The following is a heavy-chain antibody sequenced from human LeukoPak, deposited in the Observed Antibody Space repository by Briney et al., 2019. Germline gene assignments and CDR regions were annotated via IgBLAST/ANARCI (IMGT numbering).Heavy chain of an antibody. D-gene: IGHD6-6*01. J-gene: IGHJ4*02. Sequence: GESLKISCKGSGYSFTSYWIGWVRQMPGKGLEWMGIIYPGDSDTRYSPSFQGQVTTSADKSISTAYLQWSSLKASDTAMYYCARHYAPYSSSSGGFDYWGQGTLVTVSS. CDR3: ARHYAPYSSSSGGFDY. CDR2: IYPGDSDT. CDR1: GYSFTSYW. V-gene: IGHV5-51*01.